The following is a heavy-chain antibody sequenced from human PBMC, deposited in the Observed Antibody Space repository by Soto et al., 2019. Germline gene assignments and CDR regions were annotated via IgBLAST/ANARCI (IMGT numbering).Heavy chain of an antibody. CDR1: GFTFSSYG. J-gene: IGHJ4*02. CDR2: ISYDGSNK. V-gene: IGHV3-30*18. Sequence: PGGSLRLSCAASGFTFSSYGMHWVRQAPGKGLEWVAVISYDGSNKYYADSVKGRFTISRDNSKNTLYLQMNSLRAEDTAVYYCAKDRGYCSSTSCYHYFDYWGQGTLVTVS. D-gene: IGHD2-2*01. CDR3: AKDRGYCSSTSCYHYFDY.